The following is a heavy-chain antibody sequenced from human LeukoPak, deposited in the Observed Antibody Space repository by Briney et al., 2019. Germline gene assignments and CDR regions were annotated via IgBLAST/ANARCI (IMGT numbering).Heavy chain of an antibody. D-gene: IGHD2-15*01. CDR2: ISAYNGNT. CDR1: GYTFTSYG. CDR3: ARVSKGGGRTGWFDP. V-gene: IGHV1-18*01. Sequence: GASVKVSCKASGYTFTSYGISWVRQAPGQGLEWMGRISAYNGNTNYAQKLQGRVTMTTDTSTSTAYMELRSLRSDDTAVYYCARVSKGGGRTGWFDPWGQGTLVTVSS. J-gene: IGHJ5*02.